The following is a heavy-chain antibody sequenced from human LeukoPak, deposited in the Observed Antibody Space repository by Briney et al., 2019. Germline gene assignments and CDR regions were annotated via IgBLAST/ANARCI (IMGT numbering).Heavy chain of an antibody. CDR3: ARHVVVVVPAEAILDP. D-gene: IGHD2-2*01. Sequence: QVQLQQWGAGLLKPSETLPLTCAVYGGSFSGYYWGWIRQPPGKGLEWIGSIYYSGSTYYNPSLKSRVTISVDTSKNQFSLKLSSVTAADTAVYYCARHVVVVVPAEAILDPWGQGTLVTVSP. CDR2: IYYSGST. CDR1: GGSFSGYY. J-gene: IGHJ5*02. V-gene: IGHV4-34*01.